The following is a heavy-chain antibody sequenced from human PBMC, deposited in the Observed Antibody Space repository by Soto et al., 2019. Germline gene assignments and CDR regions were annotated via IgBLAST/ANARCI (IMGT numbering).Heavy chain of an antibody. CDR1: GFTLSNYW. CDR3: ARGGVPASADY. J-gene: IGHJ4*02. D-gene: IGHD2-2*01. CDR2: INGDGSST. V-gene: IGHV3-74*01. Sequence: GGSLRLSCAASGFTLSNYWMHWVRQAPGKGLVWVSHINGDGSSTNYADSVKGRFTISRDNAENTLFLQMNSLRAEDTAVYYCARGGVPASADYCGQGTLVTVSS.